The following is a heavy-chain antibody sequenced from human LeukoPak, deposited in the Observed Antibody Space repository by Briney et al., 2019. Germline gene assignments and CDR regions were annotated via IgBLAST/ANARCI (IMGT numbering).Heavy chain of an antibody. V-gene: IGHV4-34*01. J-gene: IGHJ4*02. Sequence: SETLSLTCAVYGGSFSGYYWSWIRQPPGKGLEWIGEINHSGSTNYNPSLKSRVTISVDTSKNQFSLKLSSMTAADTAVYYCARGRARPGIDYWGQGTLVTVSS. CDR3: ARGRARPGIDY. D-gene: IGHD6-6*01. CDR2: INHSGST. CDR1: GGSFSGYY.